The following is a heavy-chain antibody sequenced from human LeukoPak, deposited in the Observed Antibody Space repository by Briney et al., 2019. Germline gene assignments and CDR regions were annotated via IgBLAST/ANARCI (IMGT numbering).Heavy chain of an antibody. CDR1: GGTFSSYA. V-gene: IGHV1-69*06. J-gene: IGHJ4*02. Sequence: ASVKVSCKASGGTFSSYAISWVRQAPGQGLEWMGGIIPIFGTANYAQKFQGRVTITADKSTSTAYMELSSLRSEDTAVYCCARVGGYEKYYFDYWGQGTLVTVSS. CDR3: ARVGGYEKYYFDY. CDR2: IIPIFGTA. D-gene: IGHD5-12*01.